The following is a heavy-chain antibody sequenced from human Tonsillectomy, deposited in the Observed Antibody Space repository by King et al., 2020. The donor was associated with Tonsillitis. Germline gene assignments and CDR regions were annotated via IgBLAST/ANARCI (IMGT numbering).Heavy chain of an antibody. CDR2: IRYDGSNK. CDR3: AKTHDDGDYFVDS. V-gene: IGHV3-30*02. CDR1: GFTFSSYG. Sequence: VQLVESGGGVVQPGGSLRLSCAASGFTFSSYGMHWVRQAPGKGLEWVAFIRYDGSNKYYADSVKGRFTISRDNSKNTLYLQMNSLIAEDTAVCYCAKTHDDGDYFVDSWGQGTLVTVSS. D-gene: IGHD4-17*01. J-gene: IGHJ4*02.